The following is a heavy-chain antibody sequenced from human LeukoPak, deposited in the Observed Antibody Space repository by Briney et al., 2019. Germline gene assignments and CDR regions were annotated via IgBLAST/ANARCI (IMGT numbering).Heavy chain of an antibody. Sequence: GGSLRLSCAASGFTFSSYEMNWVRQAPGKGLEWVSYISSSGSTMYYADSVKGRFTISRDNAKNSLYLQMNSLRAEDTAVYYCARDWGIAAAGTRSDYWGQGTLVTVSS. CDR1: GFTFSSYE. D-gene: IGHD6-13*01. V-gene: IGHV3-48*03. J-gene: IGHJ4*02. CDR2: ISSSGSTM. CDR3: ARDWGIAAAGTRSDY.